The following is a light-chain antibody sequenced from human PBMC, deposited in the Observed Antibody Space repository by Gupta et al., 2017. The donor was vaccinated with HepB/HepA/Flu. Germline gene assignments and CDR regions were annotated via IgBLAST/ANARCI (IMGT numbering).Light chain of an antibody. J-gene: IGLJ1*01. CDR1: SSNIGSNY. V-gene: IGLV1-47*01. CDR2: RNN. Sequence: QSVLTQPPSASGTPGQRVTISYSGSSSNIGSNYVYWYQQFPGTAPKLLIYRNNQRASGVPDRFSGSKSGTSASLAISGLRSDDEADYYCATWDDSLSGYVFGNGTNVTVL. CDR3: ATWDDSLSGYV.